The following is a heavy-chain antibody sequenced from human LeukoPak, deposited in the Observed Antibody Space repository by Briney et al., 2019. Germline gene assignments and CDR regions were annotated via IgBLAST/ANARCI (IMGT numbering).Heavy chain of an antibody. Sequence: GASVKVSCKASGYTFTGYYMHWVRQAPGQGLEWMGWINPNSGGTNYAQKSQGWVTMTRDTSISTAYMELSRLRSDDTAVYYCARESYCSGGSRYSGWFDPWGQGTLVTVSS. CDR2: INPNSGGT. V-gene: IGHV1-2*04. D-gene: IGHD2-15*01. J-gene: IGHJ5*02. CDR3: ARESYCSGGSRYSGWFDP. CDR1: GYTFTGYY.